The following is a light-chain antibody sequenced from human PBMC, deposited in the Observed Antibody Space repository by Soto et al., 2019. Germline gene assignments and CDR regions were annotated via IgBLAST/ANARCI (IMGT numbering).Light chain of an antibody. V-gene: IGLV4-69*01. CDR1: SGHSSYA. CDR3: QTWGTGIHVV. Sequence: QPVLTQSPSASASLGASVKLTCTLSSGHSSYAIACHQQQPEKGPRYLMKLDSDGSHTTGDAIPDRFSGSSSGAERYLTISSLHSEDEADYYCQTWGTGIHVVFGGGTKVTVL. CDR2: LDSDGSH. J-gene: IGLJ2*01.